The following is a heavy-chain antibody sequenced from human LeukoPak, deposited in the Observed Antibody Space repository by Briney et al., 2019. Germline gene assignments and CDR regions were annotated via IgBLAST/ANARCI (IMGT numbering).Heavy chain of an antibody. CDR3: ANLHDY. Sequence: AGGSLRLSCAASGFAFTTYAMHWVRQAPGRGLEWVAVISYDGSIKYYADSVKGRFTISRDNSKNTLYLQMNSLRAEDTAVYYCANLHDYWGQGTLDTVSS. CDR1: GFAFTTYA. CDR2: ISYDGSIK. V-gene: IGHV3-30*18. J-gene: IGHJ4*02.